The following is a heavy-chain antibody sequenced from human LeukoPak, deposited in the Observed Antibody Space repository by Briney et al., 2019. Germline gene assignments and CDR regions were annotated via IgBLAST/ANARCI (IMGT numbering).Heavy chain of an antibody. Sequence: PGGSLRLSCAASGFTFSSYAMSWVRQAPGKGLEWVSAISGSGGSTYYADSVKGRFTTSRDNSKNTLYLQMNSLRAEDTAVYYCAKGSGYDSGFLWYWGQGTLVTVSS. J-gene: IGHJ4*02. CDR1: GFTFSSYA. CDR2: ISGSGGST. V-gene: IGHV3-23*01. CDR3: AKGSGYDSGFLWY. D-gene: IGHD5-12*01.